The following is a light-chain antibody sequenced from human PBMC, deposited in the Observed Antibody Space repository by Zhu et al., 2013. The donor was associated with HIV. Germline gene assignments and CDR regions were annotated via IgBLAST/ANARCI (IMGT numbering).Light chain of an antibody. CDR2: KVS. CDR1: RSLVHSNGNTY. CDR3: MQGTHWPLT. V-gene: IGKV2-30*02. J-gene: IGKJ4*01. Sequence: DIVMTQSPLSLLVTLGQPASISCRSSRSLVHSNGNTYLNWLQQRPGQSPRRLIFKVSNRDSGVPDRFNGSGSGTDFTLRISRVEAEDVGVYYCMQGTHWPLTFGGGTKVEIK.